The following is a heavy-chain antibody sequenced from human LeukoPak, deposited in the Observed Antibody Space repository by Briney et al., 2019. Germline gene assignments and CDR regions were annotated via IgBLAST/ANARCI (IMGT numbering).Heavy chain of an antibody. CDR3: ATASWREGHGGAFDI. CDR1: GYTFTGYY. D-gene: IGHD6-13*01. CDR2: INPNSGGT. Sequence: VASVKVSCKASGYTFTGYYMHWVRQAPGQGLEWMGWINPNSGGTNYAQKFQGRVTMTRDTSISTAYMELSRLRSDDTAVYYCATASWREGHGGAFDIWGQGTMVTVSS. J-gene: IGHJ3*02. V-gene: IGHV1-2*02.